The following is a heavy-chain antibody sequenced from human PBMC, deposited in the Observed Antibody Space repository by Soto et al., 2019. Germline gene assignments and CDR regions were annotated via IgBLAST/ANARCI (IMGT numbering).Heavy chain of an antibody. V-gene: IGHV4-39*01. CDR2: IYYSGNT. J-gene: IGHJ6*02. D-gene: IGHD3-10*01. CDR3: ARLFMVRGVLFAMDV. Sequence: SETLSLTCTVSGASISSPSDYWAWVRQPPGKDLEWIGSIYYSGNTYYNPSLKSRVIISVDRSTNQFSLRLTSVTAADTAIYYCARLFMVRGVLFAMDVWGQGTTVT. CDR1: GASISSPSDY.